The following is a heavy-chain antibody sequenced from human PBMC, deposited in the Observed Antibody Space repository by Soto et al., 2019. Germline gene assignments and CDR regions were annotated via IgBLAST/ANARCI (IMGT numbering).Heavy chain of an antibody. Sequence: LRLSCSVFGFTFSSYAMHWVRQAPGKGLQYVSSISSNGVSTYYADSVKGSFTISRDNSKNTLYLQMSSLRVEDTAVYYCVKDRYVDYWGQGTLVTVSS. CDR3: VKDRYVDY. CDR1: GFTFSSYA. CDR2: ISSNGVST. J-gene: IGHJ4*02. V-gene: IGHV3-64D*06.